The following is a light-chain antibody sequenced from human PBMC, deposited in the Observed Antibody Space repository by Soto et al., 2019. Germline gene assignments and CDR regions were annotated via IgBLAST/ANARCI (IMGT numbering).Light chain of an antibody. CDR2: DSS. Sequence: EIVLPQSPGTLSLSTGERATLSCRASQSVSSNHLAWYQQKPGQAPRLLIYDSSSRATGIPDRFSGSGSGTDFTLTISRLEPEDFAVYFCHLYGGSPPHTFGQGTKVDIK. CDR1: QSVSSNH. J-gene: IGKJ2*01. CDR3: HLYGGSPPHT. V-gene: IGKV3-20*01.